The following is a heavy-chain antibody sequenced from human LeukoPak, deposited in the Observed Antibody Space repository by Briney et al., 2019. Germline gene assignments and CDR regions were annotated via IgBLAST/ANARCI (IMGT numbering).Heavy chain of an antibody. J-gene: IGHJ4*02. V-gene: IGHV4-59*12. D-gene: IGHD4-17*01. Sequence: SETLSLTCTVSGGSISSYYWSWIRQPPGKGLEWIGYIYYSGSTNYNPSLKSRVIISVDTSKNQFSLKLSSVTAADTAVYYCAREGIYGDYRHWGQGTPVTVSS. CDR3: AREGIYGDYRH. CDR2: IYYSGST. CDR1: GGSISSYY.